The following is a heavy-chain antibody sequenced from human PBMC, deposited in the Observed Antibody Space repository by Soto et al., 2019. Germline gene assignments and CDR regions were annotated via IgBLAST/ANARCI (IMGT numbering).Heavy chain of an antibody. Sequence: GASVKVSCKASNYTFTTYGISWVRQAPGQGLEWMGWISPYSENTNYARKFQGRVTLTTDTATSTAYMELGSLRSDDTAVYFCARDTYFDNSGYYYDYWGQGTLVTVSS. V-gene: IGHV1-18*01. CDR2: ISPYSENT. D-gene: IGHD3-22*01. CDR3: ARDTYFDNSGYYYDY. J-gene: IGHJ4*02. CDR1: NYTFTTYG.